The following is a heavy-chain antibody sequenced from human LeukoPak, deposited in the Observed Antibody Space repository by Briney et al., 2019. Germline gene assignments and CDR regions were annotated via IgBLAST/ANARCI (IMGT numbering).Heavy chain of an antibody. D-gene: IGHD2-21*02. J-gene: IGHJ4*02. CDR3: VRDRDWSFDY. CDR1: GFTFSGHG. V-gene: IGHV3-30*03. CDR2: ISNDGNRK. Sequence: GRSLRRSCVASGFTFSGHGMHWVRQAPGKGLEWQAFISNDGNRKYYADSVKGRFIISRDNSENTVSLQMSNLRTEDTAVYHCVRDRDWSFDYWGQGILVSVSS.